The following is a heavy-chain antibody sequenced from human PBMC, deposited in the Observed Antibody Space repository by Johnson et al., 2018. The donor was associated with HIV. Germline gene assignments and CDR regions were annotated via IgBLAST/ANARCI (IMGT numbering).Heavy chain of an antibody. Sequence: QVQLVESGGGVVQPGRSLRLSCAASGFTFSSYGMHWVRQAPGQGLEWVAVIYYDGSNKYYAGSVTGRFTISRDNSKNTVFLQMNSLRTDDTAVYYCARDWDYAHAFDIWGQGTMVTVSS. CDR2: IYYDGSNK. V-gene: IGHV3-30*19. CDR1: GFTFSSYG. CDR3: ARDWDYAHAFDI. J-gene: IGHJ3*02. D-gene: IGHD4-17*01.